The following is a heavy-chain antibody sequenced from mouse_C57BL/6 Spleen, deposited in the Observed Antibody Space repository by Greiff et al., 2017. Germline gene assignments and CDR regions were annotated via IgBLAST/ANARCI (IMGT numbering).Heavy chain of an antibody. J-gene: IGHJ4*01. CDR1: GYTFTSYW. Sequence: QVQLQQPGAELVKPGASVKLSCKASGYTFTSYWMHWVKQRPGRGLEWIGRIDPNSGSTKYNEKFKSKATLTVDKSSSTAYMQLSSLTSEDSAVYYCAREDGSGYGLDAMDYWGQGTSVTVSS. V-gene: IGHV1-72*01. D-gene: IGHD3-2*02. CDR2: IDPNSGST. CDR3: AREDGSGYGLDAMDY.